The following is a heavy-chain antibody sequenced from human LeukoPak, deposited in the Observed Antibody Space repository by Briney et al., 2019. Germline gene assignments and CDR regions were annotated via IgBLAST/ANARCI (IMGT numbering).Heavy chain of an antibody. CDR1: GCRVSDYY. Sequence: GGSLRLSCAVSGCRVSDYYMSWVRQAPGKGLEWVGLIRDSGEAFYADFARGRFAISRDESENTLYLQMNSLRVEDTAVYFCARDRAANQDWVEFDPWGQGTPVSVSS. CDR2: IRDSGEA. J-gene: IGHJ5*02. D-gene: IGHD3/OR15-3a*01. V-gene: IGHV3-66*03. CDR3: ARDRAANQDWVEFDP.